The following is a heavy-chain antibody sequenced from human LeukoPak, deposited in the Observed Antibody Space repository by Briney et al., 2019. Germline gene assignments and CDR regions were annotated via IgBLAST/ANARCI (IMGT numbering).Heavy chain of an antibody. D-gene: IGHD2-15*01. CDR2: INPSGGST. Sequence: VASVKVSCKASGYTFTSYGISWVRQAPGQGLEWMGIINPSGGSTSYAQKFQGRVTMTRDTSTSTVYMELSSLRTEDTAVYYCVRQDCSGGSCYLDSWGQGTLVTVSS. V-gene: IGHV1-46*01. J-gene: IGHJ4*02. CDR3: VRQDCSGGSCYLDS. CDR1: GYTFTSYG.